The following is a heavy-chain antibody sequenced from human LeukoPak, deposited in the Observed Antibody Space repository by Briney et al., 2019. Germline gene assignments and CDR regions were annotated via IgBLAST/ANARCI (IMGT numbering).Heavy chain of an antibody. V-gene: IGHV4-34*01. D-gene: IGHD3-22*01. CDR3: ARTEEDSGYYPSDY. Sequence: SETLSLTCAVYGGSFSGYYWSWIRQPPGKGLEWIGEINHSGSTNYNPSLKSRVTISVDTSKNQFPLKLSSVTAADTAVYYCARTEEDSGYYPSDYWGQGTLVTVSS. J-gene: IGHJ4*02. CDR2: INHSGST. CDR1: GGSFSGYY.